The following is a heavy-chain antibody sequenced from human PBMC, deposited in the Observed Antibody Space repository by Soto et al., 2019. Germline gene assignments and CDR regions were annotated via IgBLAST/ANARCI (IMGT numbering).Heavy chain of an antibody. CDR2: ISYDGSNK. CDR3: ARDGDMVRGAVQFDY. V-gene: IGHV3-30-3*01. Sequence: QVPLVESGGGVVQPGRYLRLYCAASGFTFSSYAMHWVRQAPGKGLEWVAVISYDGSNKYYADSVKGRFTISRDNSKNTLYMQMNSLRAEDTAVYYCARDGDMVRGAVQFDYWGQGTLVTVSS. D-gene: IGHD3-10*01. CDR1: GFTFSSYA. J-gene: IGHJ4*02.